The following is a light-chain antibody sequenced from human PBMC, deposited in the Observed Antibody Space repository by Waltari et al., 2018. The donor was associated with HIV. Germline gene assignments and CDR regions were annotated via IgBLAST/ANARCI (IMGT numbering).Light chain of an antibody. V-gene: IGLV1-51*01. J-gene: IGLJ2*01. Sequence: QSVLTQPPSVSAAPGQKVTISCSGGSSNIGKNYVSWFQQLPGTAPKLLIYDNNGRPSGIPDRFAGSKSGTSATLGITGLQTGDEADYYGATWDDALSAGVFGGGTRLTVL. CDR1: SSNIGKNY. CDR2: DNN. CDR3: ATWDDALSAGV.